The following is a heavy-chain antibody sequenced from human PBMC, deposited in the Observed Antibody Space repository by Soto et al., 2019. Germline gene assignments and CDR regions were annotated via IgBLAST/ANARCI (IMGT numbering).Heavy chain of an antibody. J-gene: IGHJ4*02. V-gene: IGHV5-51*01. Sequence: GESLKISCKGSGYSFTSYWIGWVRQMPGKGLEWMGIIYPGDSDTRYSPSFQGQVTISADKSISTAYLQWSSLKASDTAMYYCARHGRITIFGVVTPFAYWGQGTLVTVSS. CDR3: ARHGRITIFGVVTPFAY. CDR2: IYPGDSDT. CDR1: GYSFTSYW. D-gene: IGHD3-3*01.